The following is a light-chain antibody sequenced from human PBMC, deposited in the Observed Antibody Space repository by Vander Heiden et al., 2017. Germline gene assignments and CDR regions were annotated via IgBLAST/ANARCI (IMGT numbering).Light chain of an antibody. J-gene: IGLJ3*02. V-gene: IGLV1-47*02. CDR3: AAWDDSLSGWV. Sequence: QSVLTQPTSASGTAGQRVTISCSGRSSNVGSNYLDWYQQPPGTAPQLLIYSNNQRPSGVPDRVSGSKSGTSASLAIRGLRSEDEADYYWAAWDDSLSGWVFGGGTKLTVL. CDR2: SNN. CDR1: SSNVGSNY.